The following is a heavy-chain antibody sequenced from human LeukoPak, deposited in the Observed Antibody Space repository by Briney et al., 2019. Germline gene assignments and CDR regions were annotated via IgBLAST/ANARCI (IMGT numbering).Heavy chain of an antibody. CDR1: GFTFSSYA. J-gene: IGHJ4*02. Sequence: GGSLRLSCAASGFTFSSYAMSWVRQAPGKGLEWVSAISGSGGSTYYADSVKGRFTISRDNSKNTPYLQMNSLRAEDTAVYYCAKPYYDFWSGYYFDYWGQGTLVTVSS. V-gene: IGHV3-23*01. D-gene: IGHD3-3*01. CDR2: ISGSGGST. CDR3: AKPYYDFWSGYYFDY.